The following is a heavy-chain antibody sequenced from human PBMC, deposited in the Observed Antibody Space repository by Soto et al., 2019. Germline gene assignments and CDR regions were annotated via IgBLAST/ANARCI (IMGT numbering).Heavy chain of an antibody. CDR3: ARGSSGYISSWYYFDY. Sequence: SGGSLRLSCAASGFTFSSYAMVWVRQAPGKGLEWVATISGIGGSTYLADSVKGRLSISRDNSKNTVSLLMNSLRAEDTAVYFCARGSSGYISSWYYFDYWGRGTLVTVSS. CDR1: GFTFSSYA. D-gene: IGHD6-13*01. J-gene: IGHJ4*02. CDR2: ISGIGGST. V-gene: IGHV3-23*01.